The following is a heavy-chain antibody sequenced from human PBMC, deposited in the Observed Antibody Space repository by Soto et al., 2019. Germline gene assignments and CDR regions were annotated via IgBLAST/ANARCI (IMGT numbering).Heavy chain of an antibody. V-gene: IGHV4-61*08. CDR1: GGSISSGGYY. D-gene: IGHD6-13*01. J-gene: IGHJ4*02. CDR3: ARYRREAVAGYTLDN. Sequence: SETLSLTCTVSGGSISSGGYYWSWIRQHPGKGLEWVGYSYYTGSTNYNPSLKSRVTISEDTSKSQFSLKVNSMTAADTAVYYCARYRREAVAGYTLDNWGQGTLVTVSS. CDR2: SYYTGST.